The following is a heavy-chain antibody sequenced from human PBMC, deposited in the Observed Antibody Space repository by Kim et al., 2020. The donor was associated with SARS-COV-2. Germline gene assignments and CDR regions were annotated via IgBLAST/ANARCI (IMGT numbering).Heavy chain of an antibody. Sequence: GGSLRLSCAASGFTFSSYAMHWVRQAPGKGLEWVAVISYDGSNKYYADSVKGRFTISRDNSKNTLYLQMNSLRAEDTAVYYCARDLPYGSYFYYYYYGMDVWGQGTTVTASS. CDR2: ISYDGSNK. V-gene: IGHV3-30*04. D-gene: IGHD3-10*01. J-gene: IGHJ6*02. CDR3: ARDLPYGSYFYYYYYGMDV. CDR1: GFTFSSYA.